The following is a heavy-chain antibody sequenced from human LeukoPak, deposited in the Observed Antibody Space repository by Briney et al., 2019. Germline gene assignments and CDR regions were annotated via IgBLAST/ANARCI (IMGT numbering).Heavy chain of an antibody. CDR2: INPNSGNT. V-gene: IGHV1-8*01. Sequence: ASVKVSCKASGYTFTSYDINWVRQATGQGLEWMGWINPNSGNTGYAQKFQGRVTMTRNTSISTAYMELSSLRSEDTAVYYCARGRRYDYVWGSYRPRAFDIWGQGTMVTVSS. D-gene: IGHD3-16*02. CDR3: ARGRRYDYVWGSYRPRAFDI. J-gene: IGHJ3*02. CDR1: GYTFTSYD.